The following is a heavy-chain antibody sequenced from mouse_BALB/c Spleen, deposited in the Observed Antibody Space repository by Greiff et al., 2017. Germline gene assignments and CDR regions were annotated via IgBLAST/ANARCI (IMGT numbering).Heavy chain of an antibody. D-gene: IGHD2-2*01. V-gene: IGHV5-6-3*01. CDR3: ARDGYYYAMDY. Sequence: EVKLQESGGGLVQPGGSLKLSCAASGFTFSSYGMSWVRQTPDKRLELVATINSNGGSTYYPDSVKGRCTISRDNAKNTLYLQMSSLKSEDTAMYYCARDGYYYAMDYWGQGTSVTVSS. CDR1: GFTFSSYG. CDR2: INSNGGST. J-gene: IGHJ4*01.